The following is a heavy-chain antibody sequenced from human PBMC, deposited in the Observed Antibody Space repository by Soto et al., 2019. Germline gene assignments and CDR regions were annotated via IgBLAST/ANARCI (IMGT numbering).Heavy chain of an antibody. V-gene: IGHV1-18*01. CDR1: GYTFTSYG. CDR2: ISAYNGNT. D-gene: IGHD3-9*01. J-gene: IGHJ4*02. Sequence: QVQLVQSGAEVKKPGASVKVSCKASGYTFTSYGISWVRQAPGQGLEWMGWISAYNGNTNYAQKLQGRVTMTTDTYXXTAYMELRSLRSDDTAVYYCARDRDEHRSDILTGQWGQGTLVTVSS. CDR3: ARDRDEHRSDILTGQ.